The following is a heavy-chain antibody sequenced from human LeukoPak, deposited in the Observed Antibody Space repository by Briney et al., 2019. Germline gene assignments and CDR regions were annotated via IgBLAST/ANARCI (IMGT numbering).Heavy chain of an antibody. V-gene: IGHV4-31*03. CDR3: ARGGNRFGGFYFDY. J-gene: IGHJ4*02. CDR2: IHHSGSS. D-gene: IGHD3-10*01. Sequence: SQTLSLTCTVSANSLSSGGHYWAWIRQLPGKGLESIGFIHHSGSSRHNPSLKDRVAISVDASRKQFALRLSSVTAADTAIYYCARGGNRFGGFYFDYWGQGIQVIVSS. CDR1: ANSLSSGGHY.